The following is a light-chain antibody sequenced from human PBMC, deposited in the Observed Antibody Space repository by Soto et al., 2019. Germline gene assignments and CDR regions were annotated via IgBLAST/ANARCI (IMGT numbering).Light chain of an antibody. CDR1: NSNIGNTY. CDR3: GTWDSRLSCYVV. Sequence: QSVLTQPPSVSAAPGQKVTISCSGSNSNIGNTYVSWYQHVPGTAPRLVIYESDKRPPGIPDRFSGSKSATSATLGITGLHTGDEADYYCGTWDSRLSCYVVFGGGTKVTVL. J-gene: IGLJ2*01. V-gene: IGLV1-51*02. CDR2: ESD.